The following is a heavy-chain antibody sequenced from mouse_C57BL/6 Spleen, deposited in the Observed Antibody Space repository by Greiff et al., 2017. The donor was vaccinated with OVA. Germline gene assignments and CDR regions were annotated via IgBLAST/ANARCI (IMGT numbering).Heavy chain of an antibody. D-gene: IGHD2-3*01. CDR2: IDPSDSYT. J-gene: IGHJ4*01. V-gene: IGHV1-69*01. CDR1: GYTFTSYW. Sequence: QVQLQQPGAELVMPGASVKLSCKASGYTFTSYWMHWVKQRPGQGLEWIGEIDPSDSYTNYNQKFKGKSTLTVDKSSSTAYMQLSSLTSEDSAVYYWARSVGDGYSGGAMDYWGQGTSVTVSS. CDR3: ARSVGDGYSGGAMDY.